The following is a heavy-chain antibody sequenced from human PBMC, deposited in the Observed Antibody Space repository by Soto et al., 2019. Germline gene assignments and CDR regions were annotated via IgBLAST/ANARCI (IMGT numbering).Heavy chain of an antibody. CDR2: IFNSGTT. V-gene: IGHV4-31*02. J-gene: IGHJ4*02. CDR3: ALALGPKTGLEY. CDR1: GASTVSHYH. D-gene: IGHD1-26*01. Sequence: SETLSLTCSVSGASTVSHYHWTCIRQPPGKGLEWMGYIFNSGTTFYNPSLTSRLSISMDTSGNHFSLELRSVTAADTAVYYCALALGPKTGLEYWGEGTLVTVSS.